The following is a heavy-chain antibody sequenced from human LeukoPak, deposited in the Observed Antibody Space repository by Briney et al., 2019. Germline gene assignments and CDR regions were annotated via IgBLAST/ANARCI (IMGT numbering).Heavy chain of an antibody. D-gene: IGHD2-21*02. CDR3: ARDRHTRQIVVVTAIKHYYYYMDV. V-gene: IGHV7-4-1*02. J-gene: IGHJ6*03. CDR2: INTDTGNP. CDR1: GYTFTKYG. Sequence: ASVKVSCKASGYTFTKYGVYWVRQAPGQGLEWMGWINTDTGNPTYAQGFTGRFVFSLDTSVSTTYLQISSLKPEDTAVYYCARDRHTRQIVVVTAIKHYYYYMDVWGKGTTVTVSS.